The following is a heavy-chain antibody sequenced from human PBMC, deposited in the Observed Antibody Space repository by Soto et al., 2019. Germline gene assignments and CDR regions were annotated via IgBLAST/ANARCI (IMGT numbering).Heavy chain of an antibody. J-gene: IGHJ6*03. CDR1: GGSFSGYY. V-gene: IGHV4-34*01. CDR2: INHSGST. CDR3: ARGGQQLVRRYYYYMDV. D-gene: IGHD6-13*01. Sequence: PSETLSLTCAVYGGSFSGYYWSWIRQPPGKGLEWIGEINHSGSTNYNPSLKSRVTISVDTSKNQFSLKLSSVTAADTAVYYCARGGQQLVRRYYYYMDVWGKETTVTVSS.